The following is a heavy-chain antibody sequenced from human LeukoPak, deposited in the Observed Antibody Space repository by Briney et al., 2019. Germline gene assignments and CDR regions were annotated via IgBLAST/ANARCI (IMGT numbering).Heavy chain of an antibody. V-gene: IGHV4-34*01. Sequence: PSETLSLTCAVYGGSFSGYYWSWIRQPPGKGLEWIGEINHSGSTNYNPSLKSRVTISVDTSKNQFSLKLGSVTAADTAVYYCARSNIAARVFRRWGQGTLVTVSS. D-gene: IGHD6-6*01. CDR1: GGSFSGYY. CDR2: INHSGST. J-gene: IGHJ1*01. CDR3: ARSNIAARVFRR.